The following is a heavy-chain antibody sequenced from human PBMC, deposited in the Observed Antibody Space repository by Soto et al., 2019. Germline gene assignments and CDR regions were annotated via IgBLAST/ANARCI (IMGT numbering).Heavy chain of an antibody. J-gene: IGHJ3*02. CDR1: GFTFSSYA. V-gene: IGHV3-30-3*01. Sequence: GGSLRLSCAASGFTFSSYAMHWVRQAPGKGLEWVAVISYDGSNKYYADSVKGRFTISRDNSKNTLYLQMNSLRAEDTAVYYCARDPVTTGHAFDIWGQGTMVTVSS. CDR2: ISYDGSNK. D-gene: IGHD4-17*01. CDR3: ARDPVTTGHAFDI.